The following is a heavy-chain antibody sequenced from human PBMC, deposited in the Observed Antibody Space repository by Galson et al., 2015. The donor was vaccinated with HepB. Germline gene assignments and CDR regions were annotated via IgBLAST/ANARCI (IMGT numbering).Heavy chain of an antibody. Sequence: LSLTCNVSGASISDGPYYWSWIRQPAGKGLEWIGRTYITGNTKYNPSLEGRVTISVDTSKNRISLKLTSVTAADTAVYYCARRGAYYMRGGGFDNWGQGTVVTVTS. CDR1: GASISDGPYY. CDR2: TYITGNT. V-gene: IGHV4-61*02. D-gene: IGHD3-22*01. CDR3: ARRGAYYMRGGGFDN. J-gene: IGHJ3*02.